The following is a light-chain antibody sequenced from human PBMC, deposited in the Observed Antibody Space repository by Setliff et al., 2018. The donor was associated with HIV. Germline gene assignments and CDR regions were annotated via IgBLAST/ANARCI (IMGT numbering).Light chain of an antibody. J-gene: IGLJ2*01. CDR2: DVS. V-gene: IGLV2-14*03. CDR1: SSDVGGYNY. Sequence: ALTQPASVSGSPGQSITISCTGTSSDVGGYNYVSWYQQHPGKAPKLMIYDVSNRPSGVSNRFSGSKSGNTASLTISGLQAEDEADYYCSSYADFSSVIFGGGTKVTVL. CDR3: SSYADFSSVI.